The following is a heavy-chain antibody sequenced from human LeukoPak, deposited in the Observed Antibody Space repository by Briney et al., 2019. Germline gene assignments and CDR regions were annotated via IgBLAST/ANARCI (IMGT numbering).Heavy chain of an antibody. V-gene: IGHV3-48*01. CDR1: GFTFSSYS. CDR3: ARDIGSGNYFDY. D-gene: IGHD1-26*01. CDR2: ISSSSSTI. Sequence: GGSLRLSCAASGFTFSSYSMNWVRQAPGKGLEWVSYISSSSSTIYYADSVKGRFTISRDNSKNTLYLQMNSLRVEDTAVYYCARDIGSGNYFDYWGQGTLVTVSS. J-gene: IGHJ4*02.